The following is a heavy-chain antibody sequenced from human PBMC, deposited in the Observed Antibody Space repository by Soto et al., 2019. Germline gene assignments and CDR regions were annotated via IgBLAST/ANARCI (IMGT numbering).Heavy chain of an antibody. CDR1: GGTFSTYS. V-gene: IGHV1-69*12. Sequence: QVQLVQSGAEVKKPGSSVKVSCKASGGTFSTYSISWVRQAPGQGLEWMGGIIPILGTANYAQKLPGRVTIXEAXSXKRAYMELSSLRSEDTAVYYCAGGNGDYQYGEYFQHWGQGTLVTVSS. CDR3: AGGNGDYQYGEYFQH. D-gene: IGHD4-17*01. J-gene: IGHJ1*01. CDR2: IIPILGTA.